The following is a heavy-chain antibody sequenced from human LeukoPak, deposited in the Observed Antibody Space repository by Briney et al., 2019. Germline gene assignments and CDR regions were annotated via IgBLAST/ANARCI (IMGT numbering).Heavy chain of an antibody. CDR2: IYSGGST. D-gene: IGHD3-10*01. Sequence: GGSLRLSCADSGFTVSSNYMSWVRQAPGKGLEWVSVIYSGGSTYYADSVKGRFTISRDNSKNTLYLQMNSLRAEDTAVYYCAGGSGSYGGDYWGQGTLVTVSS. J-gene: IGHJ4*02. CDR3: AGGSGSYGGDY. V-gene: IGHV3-66*01. CDR1: GFTVSSNY.